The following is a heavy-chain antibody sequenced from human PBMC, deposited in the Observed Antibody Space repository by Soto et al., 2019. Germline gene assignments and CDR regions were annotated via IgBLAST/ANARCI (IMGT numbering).Heavy chain of an antibody. D-gene: IGHD3-10*01. Sequence: EVQLVESGGGLVKPGGSLRLSCAASGFTFSSYSMNWVRQAPGKGLEWVSSISSSSSYIYYADSVKGRFTISRDNAKNSLYLQMNGLRAEDTAVYYCARESHVYYGSGSYFDYWGQGTLVTVSS. CDR3: ARESHVYYGSGSYFDY. CDR2: ISSSSSYI. CDR1: GFTFSSYS. J-gene: IGHJ4*02. V-gene: IGHV3-21*01.